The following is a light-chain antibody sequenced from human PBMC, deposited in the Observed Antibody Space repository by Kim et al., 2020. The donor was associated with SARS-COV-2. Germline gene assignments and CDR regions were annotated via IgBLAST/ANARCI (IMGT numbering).Light chain of an antibody. CDR3: QSYDSSLSGWV. V-gene: IGLV1-40*01. CDR2: GNS. Sequence: QRVTISCTGSSSNIVAGYDVHWYQPLPGTAPKLLIYGNSNRPSGVPDRFSGSKSGTSASLAITGLQAEDEADYYCQSYDSSLSGWVFGGGTQLTVL. CDR1: SSNIVAGYD. J-gene: IGLJ3*02.